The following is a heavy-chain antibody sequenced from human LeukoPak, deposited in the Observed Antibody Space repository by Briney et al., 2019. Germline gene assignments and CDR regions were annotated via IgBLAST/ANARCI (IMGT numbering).Heavy chain of an antibody. CDR3: AKDAPEITIFGVVISDDY. CDR1: GFTFSSYW. V-gene: IGHV3-7*03. D-gene: IGHD3-3*01. J-gene: IGHJ4*02. CDR2: INLDGSEK. Sequence: GGSLRLSCAASGFTFSSYWLSWVRQAPGKGLEWVAHINLDGSEKYYVDSVKGRFTISRDNSKNTLYLQMNSLRAEDTAVYYCAKDAPEITIFGVVISDDYWGQGTLVTVSS.